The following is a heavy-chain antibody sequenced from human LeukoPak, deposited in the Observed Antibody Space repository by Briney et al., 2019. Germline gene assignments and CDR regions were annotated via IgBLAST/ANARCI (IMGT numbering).Heavy chain of an antibody. Sequence: RASVKVSCKASGYTFTSYGISWVRQAPGQGLEWMGWISAYNGNTNYAQKLQGRVTMTTDTSTSTAYMELRSLRSDDTAVYYCARMGTTVTTSYYYGMDVWGQGTTVTVSS. D-gene: IGHD4-17*01. CDR3: ARMGTTVTTSYYYGMDV. J-gene: IGHJ6*02. CDR2: ISAYNGNT. V-gene: IGHV1-18*01. CDR1: GYTFTSYG.